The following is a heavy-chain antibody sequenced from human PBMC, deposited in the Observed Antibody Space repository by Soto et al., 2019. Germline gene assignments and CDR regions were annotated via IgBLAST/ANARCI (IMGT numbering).Heavy chain of an antibody. V-gene: IGHV1-2*04. J-gene: IGHJ6*03. D-gene: IGHD5-12*01. CDR3: ARESGGATATLDYYYFYMDV. CDR1: GDSLNDYY. CDR2: INPNGGVT. Sequence: QVQLVQSGAEVRKPGASVTDSCRSSGDSLNDYYIHWVRQAPRQGFEWMGWINPNGGVTKYAQKFQGWVSMTRDTSIRTVYMQLSRLRSDDTAVYYCARESGGATATLDYYYFYMDVWGTGTTVTVSS.